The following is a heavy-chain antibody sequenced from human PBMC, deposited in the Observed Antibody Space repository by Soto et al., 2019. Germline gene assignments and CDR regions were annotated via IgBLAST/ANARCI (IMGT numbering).Heavy chain of an antibody. D-gene: IGHD2-15*01. V-gene: IGHV3-30*18. CDR1: GFTFSSYG. CDR3: AKNAQSSNYYYYYGMDV. CDR2: ISYDGSNK. J-gene: IGHJ6*02. Sequence: QRGGSLRLSCAASGFTFSSYGMHWVRQAPGKGLEWVAVISYDGSNKYYADSVKGRFTISRDNSKNTLYLQMNSLRAEDTAVYYCAKNAQSSNYYYYYGMDVWGQGTTVTVSS.